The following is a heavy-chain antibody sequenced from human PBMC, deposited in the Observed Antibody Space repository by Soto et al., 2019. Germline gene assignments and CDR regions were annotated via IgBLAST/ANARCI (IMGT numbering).Heavy chain of an antibody. CDR2: INHSGST. D-gene: IGHD2-2*01. CDR1: GGSFSGYY. J-gene: IGHJ6*03. V-gene: IGHV4-34*01. CDR3: ARGVVVVPAATNPPYYYYYMDV. Sequence: SETLSLTCAVYGGSFSGYYWSWIRQPPGKGLEWIGEINHSGSTNYNPSLKSRVTISVDTSKNQFSLKLSSVTAADTAVYYCARGVVVVPAATNPPYYYYYMDVWGKGTTVTVSS.